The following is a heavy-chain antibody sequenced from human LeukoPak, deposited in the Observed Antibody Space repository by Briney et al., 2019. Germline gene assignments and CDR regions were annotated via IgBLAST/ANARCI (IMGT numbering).Heavy chain of an antibody. CDR2: IYYSGST. Sequence: SQTLSLTCTVSGGSISSGGYYWSWIRQHPGKGLEWIGYIYYSGSTYYNPSLKSRVTISVDTSKNQFSLKLRSVTAADTAVYYCAGVYCSGGSCYDAFDIWGQGTMVTVSS. D-gene: IGHD2-15*01. CDR3: AGVYCSGGSCYDAFDI. J-gene: IGHJ3*02. V-gene: IGHV4-31*03. CDR1: GGSISSGGYY.